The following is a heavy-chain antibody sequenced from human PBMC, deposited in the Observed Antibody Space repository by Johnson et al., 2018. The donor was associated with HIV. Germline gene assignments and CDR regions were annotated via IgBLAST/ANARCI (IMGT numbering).Heavy chain of an antibody. CDR2: IYSGGTT. J-gene: IGHJ3*02. Sequence: VQLVESGGGLIQPGGSLRLSCAASGFTVSNNYMSWVRQAPGKGLEWVSFIYSGGTTYYADSVKGRFTISRDNSKNTVLLQMNSLRVEDTAVYYCARGGHCGGDCAGAKQALDIWGQGTRVTVSS. CDR3: ARGGHCGGDCAGAKQALDI. CDR1: GFTVSNNY. V-gene: IGHV3-53*01. D-gene: IGHD2-21*01.